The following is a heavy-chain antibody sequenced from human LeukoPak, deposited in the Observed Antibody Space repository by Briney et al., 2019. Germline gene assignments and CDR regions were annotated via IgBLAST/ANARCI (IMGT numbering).Heavy chain of an antibody. V-gene: IGHV3-23*01. Sequence: PGGSLRLSCAASGFTFRSYAMSWVRQAPGKGLEWVSAISGSGGSTYYADSVKGRFTISRDNSKNTLYLQMNSLRAEDTAVYYCAKIGVSGQDITLLWFGELRFDYWGQGTLVTVSS. CDR1: GFTFRSYA. D-gene: IGHD3-10*01. CDR3: AKIGVSGQDITLLWFGELRFDY. J-gene: IGHJ4*02. CDR2: ISGSGGST.